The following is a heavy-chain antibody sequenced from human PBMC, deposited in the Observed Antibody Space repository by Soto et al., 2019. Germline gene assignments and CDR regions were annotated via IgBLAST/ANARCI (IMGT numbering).Heavy chain of an antibody. J-gene: IGHJ6*02. CDR2: VSLDSKNK. D-gene: IGHD4-4*01. CDR1: GFSCDSYS. Sequence: LVESGGGVVQPGRSLTLSCAGSGFSCDSYSMHWVRQAPGKGREWVTTVSLDSKNKYYINSVEGRFTISRDNSKNMLYLQMNSLTHEDPAVYYCAKESVEATYSFYGMVVWGPGTTVTVSS. CDR3: AKESVEATYSFYGMVV. V-gene: IGHV3-30*18.